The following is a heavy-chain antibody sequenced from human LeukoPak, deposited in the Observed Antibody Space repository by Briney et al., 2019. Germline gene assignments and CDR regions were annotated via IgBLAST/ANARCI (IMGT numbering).Heavy chain of an antibody. V-gene: IGHV4-38-2*02. D-gene: IGHD3-10*01. CDR2: VYHSGST. Sequence: SETLSLTCKVSGDSISGYYWGWIRQPPGKGLEWIATVYHSGSTYYNPSLKSRVTISVDTSKNQFSLKLSSVTAADTAVYYCARGGRLLWSSTPRGGKFDPWGQGTLVTVSS. CDR1: GDSISGYY. J-gene: IGHJ5*02. CDR3: ARGGRLLWSSTPRGGKFDP.